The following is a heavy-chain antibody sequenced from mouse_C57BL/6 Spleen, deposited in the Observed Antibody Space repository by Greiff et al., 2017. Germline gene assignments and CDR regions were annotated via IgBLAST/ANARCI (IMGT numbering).Heavy chain of an antibody. CDR1: GYTFTDYE. Sequence: QVHVKQSGAELVRPGASVTLSCKASGYTFTDYEMHWVKQTPVHGLEWIGAIDPETGGTAYNQKFKGKAILTADKSSSTAYMELRSLTSEDSAVYYCTRKPLWYFDVWGTGTTVTVSS. CDR3: TRKPLWYFDV. J-gene: IGHJ1*03. V-gene: IGHV1-15*01. CDR2: IDPETGGT. D-gene: IGHD6-1*01.